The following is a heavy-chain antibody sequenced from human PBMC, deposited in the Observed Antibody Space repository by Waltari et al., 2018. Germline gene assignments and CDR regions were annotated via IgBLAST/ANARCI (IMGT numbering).Heavy chain of an antibody. Sequence: QVQLQQWGAGLLKPSETLSLTCAVYGGSFSGYYWSWIRQPPGKGLEWMGEINHSGSPNYNPSRKSRVTISVDTSKNQFSLKLSSVTAADTAVYYCARGTPYCGGDCPRGAFDIWGQGTMVTVSS. CDR1: GGSFSGYY. V-gene: IGHV4-34*01. CDR3: ARGTPYCGGDCPRGAFDI. D-gene: IGHD2-21*02. J-gene: IGHJ3*02. CDR2: INHSGSP.